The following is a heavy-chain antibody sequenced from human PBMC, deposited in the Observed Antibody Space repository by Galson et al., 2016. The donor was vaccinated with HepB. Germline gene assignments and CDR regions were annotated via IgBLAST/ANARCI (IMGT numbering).Heavy chain of an antibody. CDR2: IYYTGST. J-gene: IGHJ4*02. D-gene: IGHD3-10*01. CDR3: ASGRYYYGSEY. V-gene: IGHV4-59*01. Sequence: SETLSLTCTVSGGSISSYFWSWIRQPPGQGLEWVGFIYYTGSTYYNPSLKSRVTVSLDTSRNQFSLKLNSVTAADTAVYYCASGRYYYGSEYWGQGTLVTVSS. CDR1: GGSISSYF.